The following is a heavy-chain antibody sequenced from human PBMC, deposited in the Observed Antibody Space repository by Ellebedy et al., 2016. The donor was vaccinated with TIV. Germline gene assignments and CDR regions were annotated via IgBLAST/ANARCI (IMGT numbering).Heavy chain of an antibody. V-gene: IGHV1-69*05. D-gene: IGHD2-15*01. CDR2: IIPMFPTP. Sequence: SVKVSCXATGGTFSRIAISWVRQVPGQGLEWMGGIIPMFPTPNYAQKFQGRMTMTTDTPTMTAFLELRSLQSDDTAVYYCARDYAGHCNAKTCYSGFDYWGQGTLLTVSS. CDR3: ARDYAGHCNAKTCYSGFDY. CDR1: GGTFSRIA. J-gene: IGHJ4*02.